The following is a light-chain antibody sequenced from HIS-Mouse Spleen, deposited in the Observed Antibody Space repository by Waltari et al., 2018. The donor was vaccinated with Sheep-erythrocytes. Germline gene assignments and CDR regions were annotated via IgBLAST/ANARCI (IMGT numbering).Light chain of an antibody. Sequence: QAALTQPASVSGSPGQSLTISCTGPSSDVGRYHLVSWYQQHPGQAPKLMIYEGSKRPSGVSNRFSGSKSGNTASLTISGLQAEDEADYYCCSYAGSSTPWVFGGGTKLTVL. J-gene: IGLJ3*02. CDR1: SSDVGRYHL. CDR2: EGS. V-gene: IGLV2-23*01. CDR3: CSYAGSSTPWV.